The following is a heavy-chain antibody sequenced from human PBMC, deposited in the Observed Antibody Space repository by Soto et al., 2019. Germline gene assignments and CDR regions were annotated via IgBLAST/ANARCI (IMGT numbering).Heavy chain of an antibody. CDR1: GYTFTSYG. D-gene: IGHD2-8*01. V-gene: IGHV1-18*04. CDR3: ARDLRDIVLMVYALDYYYYYGMDV. CDR2: ISAYNGNK. Sequence: ASVKVSCKASGYTFTSYGISWVRQAPGQGLEWMGWISAYNGNKNYAQKLQGRVTMTTDTYTNTAYMELRILRSDDTAVYYCARDLRDIVLMVYALDYYYYYGMDVWGQGTTVTVSS. J-gene: IGHJ6*02.